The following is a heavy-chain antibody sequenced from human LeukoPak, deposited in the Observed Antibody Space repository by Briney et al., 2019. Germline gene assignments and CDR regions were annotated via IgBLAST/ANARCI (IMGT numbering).Heavy chain of an antibody. CDR1: GFTFSSFS. J-gene: IGHJ4*02. CDR3: ARVYGELSHFDY. Sequence: GGSLRLSCAGSGFTFSSFSMNWVRQAPGKGLEWVSSISPGSDYIYYADSVKGRFTISRDNAKNSLFLQMNSLRAEDTAVYYCARVYGELSHFDYWGQGTLVTVSS. V-gene: IGHV3-21*01. D-gene: IGHD3-10*01. CDR2: ISPGSDYI.